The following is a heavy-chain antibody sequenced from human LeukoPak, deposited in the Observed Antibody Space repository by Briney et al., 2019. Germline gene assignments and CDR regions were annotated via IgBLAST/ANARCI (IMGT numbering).Heavy chain of an antibody. V-gene: IGHV3-30*02. CDR2: IRYDGTNK. CDR1: GFTFSSYG. CDR3: ARDKARGSQVGPRITAPGTFDY. J-gene: IGHJ4*02. Sequence: GGSLRLSCAASGFTFSSYGMHWVRQAPGKGLEWVAFIRYDGTNKYYADSVKGPFTISRDNCKNTLYLQMNSLRAEDTAVYYCARDKARGSQVGPRITAPGTFDYWGQGTLVTVSS. D-gene: IGHD6-13*01.